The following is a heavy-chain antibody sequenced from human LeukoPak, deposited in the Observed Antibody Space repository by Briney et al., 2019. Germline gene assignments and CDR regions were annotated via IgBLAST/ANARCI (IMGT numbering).Heavy chain of an antibody. CDR2: ISGSGATS. CDR3: AKDRIVLTVYAFDS. Sequence: GGSLRLSCATSGFTFSKYAMNWVRQLPGKGLEWVSVISGSGATSSYADSVQGRFTISRDNSKNTVYLQMNSLRPEDTAVYYCAKDRIVLTVYAFDSWGQGGLVTVSS. D-gene: IGHD2-8*01. J-gene: IGHJ4*02. V-gene: IGHV3-23*01. CDR1: GFTFSKYA.